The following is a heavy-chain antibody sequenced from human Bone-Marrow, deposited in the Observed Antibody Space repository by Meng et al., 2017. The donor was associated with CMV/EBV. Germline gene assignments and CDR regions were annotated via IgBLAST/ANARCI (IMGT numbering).Heavy chain of an antibody. D-gene: IGHD1-1*01. CDR2: ISYDGTNK. CDR1: GFTFTSYA. CDR3: ARGRWERPRWNNGMDV. J-gene: IGHJ6*02. Sequence: GESLKISCAVSGFTFTSYAMHWVRQAPGKGLEWVAIISYDGTNKYYADSVKGRFTNSRDNTKNTLYLQMTSLRSEDTAVYYCARGRWERPRWNNGMDVWGQGTTVTVSS. V-gene: IGHV3-30*04.